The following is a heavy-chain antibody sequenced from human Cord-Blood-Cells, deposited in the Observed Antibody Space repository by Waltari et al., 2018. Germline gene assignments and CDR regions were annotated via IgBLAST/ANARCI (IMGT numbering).Heavy chain of an antibody. D-gene: IGHD3-9*01. CDR3: AHSRLLFDWLLSTNWFDP. Sequence: QITLKESGPTLVKPTQTLTLTCTFSGFSLSTSGVGVGWIRQPPGKALEWLALIYWNDDKRYSPSLKSRLTITKDTSKNQVVLTMTNMDPVDTATYYCAHSRLLFDWLLSTNWFDPWGQGTLVTVSS. CDR2: IYWNDDK. CDR1: GFSLSTSGVG. V-gene: IGHV2-5*01. J-gene: IGHJ5*02.